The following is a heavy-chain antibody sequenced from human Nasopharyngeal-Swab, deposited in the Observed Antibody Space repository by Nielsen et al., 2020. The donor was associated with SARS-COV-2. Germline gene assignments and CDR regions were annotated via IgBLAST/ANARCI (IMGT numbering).Heavy chain of an antibody. CDR1: GGSISSYY. CDR3: ARDNQLGAGSSLLYYYYGMDV. Sequence: SETLSLTCTVSGGSISSYYWSWIRQPPGKGLEWIGYIYYSGSTNYNPSLKSRVTISVDTSKNQFSLKLSSVTAADTAVYYCARDNQLGAGSSLLYYYYGMDVWGQGTTVTVSS. V-gene: IGHV4-59*01. CDR2: IYYSGST. J-gene: IGHJ6*02. D-gene: IGHD6-13*01.